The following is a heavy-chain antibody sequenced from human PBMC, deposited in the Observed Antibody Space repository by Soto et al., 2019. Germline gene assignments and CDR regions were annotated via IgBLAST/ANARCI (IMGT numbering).Heavy chain of an antibody. CDR2: IIPIFGTA. CDR3: ARAVDTAMDEVLDGMDV. Sequence: SVKVSCKASGGTFSSYAISWVRQAPGQGLEWMGGIIPIFGTANYAQKFQGRVTITADESTSTAYMELSSLRSEDTAVYYCARAVDTAMDEVLDGMDVWGQRTTVTVSS. V-gene: IGHV1-69*13. J-gene: IGHJ6*02. CDR1: GGTFSSYA. D-gene: IGHD5-18*01.